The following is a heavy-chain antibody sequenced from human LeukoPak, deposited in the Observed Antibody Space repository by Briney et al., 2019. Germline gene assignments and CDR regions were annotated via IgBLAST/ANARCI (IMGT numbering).Heavy chain of an antibody. D-gene: IGHD6-13*01. CDR2: INPNSGGT. V-gene: IGHV1-2*02. Sequence: ASVKVSCKASGYIFTGYYMHWVRQAPGQGLEWMGWINPNSGGTKYAQKFQVRVTMTRDTSISTAYMELSRLTSDDTAVYYCARAAAGTYYHYGLDVWGQGTTVTVSS. CDR3: ARAAAGTYYHYGLDV. J-gene: IGHJ6*02. CDR1: GYIFTGYY.